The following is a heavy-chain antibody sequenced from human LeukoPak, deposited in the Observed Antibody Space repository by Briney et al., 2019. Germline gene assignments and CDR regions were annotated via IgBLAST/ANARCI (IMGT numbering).Heavy chain of an antibody. CDR1: GFTFSSYG. D-gene: IGHD2-2*01. Sequence: GGSLRLPCAASGFTFSSYGMHWVRQAPGKGLEWVAFIRYDGSNKYYADSVKGRFTISRDNSKNTLYLQMNSLRAEDTAVYYCAKIPVPAAPFDYWGQGTLVTVSS. CDR3: AKIPVPAAPFDY. J-gene: IGHJ4*02. V-gene: IGHV3-30*02. CDR2: IRYDGSNK.